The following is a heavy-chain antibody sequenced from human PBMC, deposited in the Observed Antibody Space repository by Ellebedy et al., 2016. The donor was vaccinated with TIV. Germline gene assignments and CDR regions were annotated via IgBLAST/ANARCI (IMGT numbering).Heavy chain of an antibody. J-gene: IGHJ4*02. Sequence: SETLSLXCTVSGGSINSGNYYWSWIRQHPGKGLEWIGYIYYSGSTYYNPSLNSRVTISVDMSKNQFSLKLSSVTAADTAVYYCARAPPDSNGLCFDHWGQGTLVTVSS. CDR2: IYYSGST. V-gene: IGHV4-31*03. D-gene: IGHD2-8*01. CDR1: GGSINSGNYY. CDR3: ARAPPDSNGLCFDH.